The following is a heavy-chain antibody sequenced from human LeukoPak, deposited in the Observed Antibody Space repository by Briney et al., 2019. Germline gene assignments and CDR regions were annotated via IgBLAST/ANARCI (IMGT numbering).Heavy chain of an antibody. V-gene: IGHV3-21*01. CDR3: ATTTMVRHFDY. Sequence: GGFLRLSCAASGFTFSSYSMNWVRQAPGKGLEWVSSISSSSSYIYYADSVKGRFTISRDNAKNSLYLQMNSLRAEDTAVYYCATTTMVRHFDYWGQGTLVTVSS. CDR2: ISSSSSYI. CDR1: GFTFSSYS. J-gene: IGHJ4*02. D-gene: IGHD4-23*01.